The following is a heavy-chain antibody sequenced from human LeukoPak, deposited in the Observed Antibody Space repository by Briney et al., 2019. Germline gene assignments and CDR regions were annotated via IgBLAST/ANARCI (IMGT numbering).Heavy chain of an antibody. J-gene: IGHJ4*02. V-gene: IGHV3-30-3*01. CDR3: ARGAGGSSGWSTIRYFDY. CDR1: GFTFSSYW. CDR2: ISYDGNKI. Sequence: PGGSLRLSCEASGFTFSSYWMSWVRQAPGEGLEWVTGISYDGNKIYYTDSVKGRFTISRDNSKSTLYLQMNSLGVEDAAVYYCARGAGGSSGWSTIRYFDYWGQGTLVTVSS. D-gene: IGHD6-13*01.